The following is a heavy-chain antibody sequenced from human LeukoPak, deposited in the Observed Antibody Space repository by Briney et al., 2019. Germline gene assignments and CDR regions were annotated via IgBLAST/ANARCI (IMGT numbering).Heavy chain of an antibody. D-gene: IGHD6-13*01. V-gene: IGHV5-51*01. J-gene: IGHJ6*02. CDR2: IYPGDSDT. Sequence: GESLKISCKGSGYSFTSYWIGWVRQMPGKGLEWMGIIYPGDSDTRYSPSLQGQVTISADKSISTAYLQWSSLKASDTAMYYCARHHSSSWAGYYYGMDVWGQGTTVTVSS. CDR3: ARHHSSSWAGYYYGMDV. CDR1: GYSFTSYW.